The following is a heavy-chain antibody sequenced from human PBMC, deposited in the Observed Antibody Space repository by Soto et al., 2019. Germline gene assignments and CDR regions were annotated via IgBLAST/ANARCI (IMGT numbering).Heavy chain of an antibody. CDR2: IYYSGST. V-gene: IGHV4-59*01. CDR1: GGSISSYY. CDR3: ARAKGGASWFDP. J-gene: IGHJ5*02. D-gene: IGHD1-26*01. Sequence: SETLSLTCTVSGGSISSYYWSWIRQPPGKGLEWIGYIYYSGSTNYNPSLKSRVTISVDTSKNQFSLKLSSVTAADTAGYYCARAKGGASWFDPWGQGTLVTVSS.